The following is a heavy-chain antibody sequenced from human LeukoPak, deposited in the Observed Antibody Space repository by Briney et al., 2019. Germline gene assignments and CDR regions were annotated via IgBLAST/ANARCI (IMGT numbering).Heavy chain of an antibody. V-gene: IGHV1-18*01. J-gene: IGHJ5*02. D-gene: IGHD6-13*01. CDR2: ISADKGDT. Sequence: GASVKVSCKTSGYTFSIYAITWVRQAPGQGPEWMGWISADKGDTRSAEKVQGRLTMTTDTSTSTGYMELRSLTSADTAVYYCARFALGAAAAGFDPWGQGTLVTVSS. CDR1: GYTFSIYA. CDR3: ARFALGAAAAGFDP.